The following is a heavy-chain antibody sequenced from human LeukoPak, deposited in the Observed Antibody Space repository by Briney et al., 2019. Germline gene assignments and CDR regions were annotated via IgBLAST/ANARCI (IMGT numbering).Heavy chain of an antibody. D-gene: IGHD6-6*01. J-gene: IGHJ4*02. CDR1: GGSFSGYY. CDR3: AGRPAYYFDY. V-gene: IGHV4-34*01. Sequence: SATLSLTCTVSGGSFSGYYWTWIRQPPRKGLEWIGEISHSGSTTYSPSLRSRVTISLDTSSNQVSLKLTSMTAADTAMYYCAGRPAYYFDYWGQGTLVTVSS. CDR2: ISHSGST.